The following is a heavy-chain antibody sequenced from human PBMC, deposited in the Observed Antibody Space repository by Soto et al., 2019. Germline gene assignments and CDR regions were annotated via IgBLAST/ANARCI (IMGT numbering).Heavy chain of an antibody. CDR1: GFTVSSNY. D-gene: IGHD2-21*02. V-gene: IGHV3-53*01. CDR3: ASRTCGGDCYPDL. CDR2: IYSGGST. Sequence: EVQLVESGGGLIQPGGSLRLSCAASGFTVSSNYMSWVRQAPGKGLEWVSVIYSGGSTYYADSVKGRFTISRDNSKNTLYLQMNSLRAEDTAVYYCASRTCGGDCYPDLWGRGTLVTVSS. J-gene: IGHJ2*01.